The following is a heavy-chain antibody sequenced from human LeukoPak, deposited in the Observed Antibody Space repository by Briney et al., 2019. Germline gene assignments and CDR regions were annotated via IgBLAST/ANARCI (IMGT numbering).Heavy chain of an antibody. D-gene: IGHD4-23*01. CDR1: GYSIRSGYF. J-gene: IGHJ5*02. CDR2: IYTSGST. Sequence: KPSETLSLTCTVSGYSIRSGYFWGWIRQPAGKGLEWIGRIYTSGSTNYNPSLKSRVTMSVDTSKNQFSLKLSSVTAADTAVYYCARDLTTVVTPGWFDPWGQGTLVTVSS. V-gene: IGHV4-4*07. CDR3: ARDLTTVVTPGWFDP.